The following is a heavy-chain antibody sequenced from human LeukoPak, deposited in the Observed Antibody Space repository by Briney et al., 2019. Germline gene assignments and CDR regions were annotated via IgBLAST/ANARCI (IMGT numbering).Heavy chain of an antibody. CDR3: ARGRDGFMSDFDS. CDR2: IYTTGST. CDR1: GVSIRRYY. V-gene: IGHV4-4*07. D-gene: IGHD3-10*02. Sequence: SETLSLTCTVSGVSIRRYYWNWIRQPAGKGLEWIGRIYTTGSTYYNPSLKSRVTMSVDTSKNQFSLKLRSLTAADTAVYYCARGRDGFMSDFDSWGQGTLVTVSS. J-gene: IGHJ4*02.